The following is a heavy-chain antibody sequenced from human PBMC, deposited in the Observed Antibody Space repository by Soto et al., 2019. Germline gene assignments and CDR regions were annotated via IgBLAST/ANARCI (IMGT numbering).Heavy chain of an antibody. CDR3: AISTRGYSYGYGFRYYYYMDV. D-gene: IGHD5-18*01. Sequence: GESLKISCKGSGDSFTSYWIGWVRQMPGKGLEWMGIIYPGDSDTRYSPSFQGQVTISADKSISTAYLQWSSLKASDTAMYYCAISTRGYSYGYGFRYYYYMDVWGKGTTVTVSS. CDR2: IYPGDSDT. V-gene: IGHV5-51*01. CDR1: GDSFTSYW. J-gene: IGHJ6*03.